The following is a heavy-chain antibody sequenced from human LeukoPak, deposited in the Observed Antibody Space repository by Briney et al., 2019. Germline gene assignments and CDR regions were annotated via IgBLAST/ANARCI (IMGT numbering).Heavy chain of an antibody. CDR1: GASITSHH. CDR3: ATIKRGSIFGYFDF. V-gene: IGHV4-59*11. J-gene: IGHJ4*02. D-gene: IGHD5-18*01. Sequence: SETLSLTCTVSGASITSHHWSWIRQTPGKGLEWIAYLYDIVGTKDNPSLKSRLTLSADTSKNQFSLRLSSVTAADTAVYYCATIKRGSIFGYFDFWSQGIKVTVSS. CDR2: LYDIVGT.